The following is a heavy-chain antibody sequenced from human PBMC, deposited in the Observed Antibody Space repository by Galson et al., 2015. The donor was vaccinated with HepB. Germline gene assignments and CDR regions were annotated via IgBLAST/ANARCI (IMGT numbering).Heavy chain of an antibody. CDR1: GYKFTMYA. Sequence: SVKVSCKASGYKFTMYAMHWVRQAPGQRPEWVGWINVGNGDTKYSQNFQGRVTITRDTSASTAYMELSSLTFEDTAVYYCARSGRFGVAAADHGLYWGQGTLVTVSS. CDR2: INVGNGDT. V-gene: IGHV1-3*01. J-gene: IGHJ4*02. D-gene: IGHD6-13*01. CDR3: ARSGRFGVAAADHGLY.